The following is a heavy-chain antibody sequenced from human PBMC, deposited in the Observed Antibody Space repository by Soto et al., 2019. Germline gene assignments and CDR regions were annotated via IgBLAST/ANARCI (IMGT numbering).Heavy chain of an antibody. CDR3: ERLPTFMFFGGFFLRRGLFAP. CDR2: INHSGST. Sequence: SETLSLTCAVYGGSFSGYYWSWIRQPPGKGLEWIGEINHSGSTNYNPSLKSRVTISVDTSKNQFSLKLSSVTAADTAVYYCERLPTFMFFGGFFLRRGLFAPGGRGPLVLVSA. D-gene: IGHD3-3*01. CDR1: GGSFSGYY. J-gene: IGHJ5*02. V-gene: IGHV4-34*01.